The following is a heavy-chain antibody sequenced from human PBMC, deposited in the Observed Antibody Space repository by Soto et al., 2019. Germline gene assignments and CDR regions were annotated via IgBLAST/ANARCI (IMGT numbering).Heavy chain of an antibody. CDR1: GFTFTGYY. D-gene: IGHD5-12*01. CDR2: INANSCGT. J-gene: IGHJ4*02. V-gene: IGHV1-2*04. Sequence: GAAVKVCCKAPGFTFTGYYMHWVRQAPGQGLEWMGWINANSCGTNYAQKFQGWVTMTRDTSISTAYMELSRLTSDDTAVYYCARGAGRDGYNFDYWGQGTLVTVSS. CDR3: ARGAGRDGYNFDY.